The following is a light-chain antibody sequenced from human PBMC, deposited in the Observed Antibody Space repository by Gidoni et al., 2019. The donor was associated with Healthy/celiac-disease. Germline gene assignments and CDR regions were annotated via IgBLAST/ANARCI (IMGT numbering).Light chain of an antibody. Sequence: DIVMTQSPASLARYLGERATINCKSSQSVLYSSNNKNYLAWYQQKPGQPPKLLIYWASTRESGVPDRFSGSGSGTDFTLTISSLQAEDVAVYYCQQYYSTPPLTFGGGTKVEIK. CDR3: QQYYSTPPLT. CDR1: QSVLYSSNNKNY. J-gene: IGKJ4*01. V-gene: IGKV4-1*01. CDR2: WAS.